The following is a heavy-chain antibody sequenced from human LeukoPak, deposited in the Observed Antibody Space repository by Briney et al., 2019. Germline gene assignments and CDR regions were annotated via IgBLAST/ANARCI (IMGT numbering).Heavy chain of an antibody. CDR1: GLTFSNAC. CDR2: IKSKTEGETT. J-gene: IGHJ4*02. CDR3: TTYSSGPWH. Sequence: GGSLRLSRAASGLTFSNACMSWVRQAPGKGLEWVGRIKSKTEGETTDYATPVKGRFTISRDDSKDTLYLQMDSLKTEDTAVYYCTTYSSGPWHWGQGTLVTVSS. D-gene: IGHD6-19*01. V-gene: IGHV3-15*01.